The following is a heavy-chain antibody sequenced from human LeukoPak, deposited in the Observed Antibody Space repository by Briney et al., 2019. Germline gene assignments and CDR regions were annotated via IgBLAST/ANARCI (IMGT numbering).Heavy chain of an antibody. D-gene: IGHD5-18*01. CDR1: GGSFSGYY. J-gene: IGHJ6*03. V-gene: IGHV4-34*01. Sequence: PSETLSLTCAVYGGSFSGYYWSWIRQPPGKGLEWIGEINHSGNTNYNPSLKSRVTISVDTSENQFSLKVSSVTAADTAVYYCASTRFVNWIHVGYMDVWGKGTTVTVSS. CDR2: INHSGNT. CDR3: ASTRFVNWIHVGYMDV.